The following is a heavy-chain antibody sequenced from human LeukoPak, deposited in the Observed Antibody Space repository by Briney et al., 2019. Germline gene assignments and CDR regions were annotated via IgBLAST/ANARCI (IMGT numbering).Heavy chain of an antibody. CDR3: ARDRHSGYDPHAFDI. V-gene: IGHV4-34*01. CDR2: INHSGST. D-gene: IGHD5-12*01. Sequence: SETLSLTCAVYGGSFSGYYWSWIRQPPGKGLEWIGEINHSGSTNYNPSLKSRVTISVDTSKNQFSLKLSSVTAADTAVYYCARDRHSGYDPHAFDIWGQGTMVTVSS. J-gene: IGHJ3*02. CDR1: GGSFSGYY.